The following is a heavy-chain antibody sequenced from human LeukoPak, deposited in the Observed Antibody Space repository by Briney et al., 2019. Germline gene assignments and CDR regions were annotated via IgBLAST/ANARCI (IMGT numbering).Heavy chain of an antibody. CDR1: GFTFSSYW. D-gene: IGHD2-2*03. CDR3: ARDGTSGYYDY. CDR2: INSDGSST. Sequence: PGGSPRLSCAASGFTFSSYWMHWVRQAPGKGLVWVSRINSDGSSTSYADSVKGRFTISRDNAKNTLYLQMNSLRAEDTAVYYCARDGTSGYYDYWGQGTLVTVSS. V-gene: IGHV3-74*01. J-gene: IGHJ4*02.